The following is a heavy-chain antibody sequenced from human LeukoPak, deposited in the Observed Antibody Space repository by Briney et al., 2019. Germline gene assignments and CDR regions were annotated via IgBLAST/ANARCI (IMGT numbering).Heavy chain of an antibody. CDR2: IKSKTDGGTA. J-gene: IGHJ4*02. V-gene: IGHV3-15*01. Sequence: GGSLRLSCAASGFTFSNAWMSWVRQAPGKGLEWVGRIKSKTDGGTADYAAPVKGRFTISRDDSKNTLFLQINSLKTEDTAVYYCTTAENYYDSSGYYYVDYWGQGTLVTVSS. D-gene: IGHD3-22*01. CDR1: GFTFSNAW. CDR3: TTAENYYDSSGYYYVDY.